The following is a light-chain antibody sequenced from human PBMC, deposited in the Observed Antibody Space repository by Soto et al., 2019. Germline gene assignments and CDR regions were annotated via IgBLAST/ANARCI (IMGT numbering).Light chain of an antibody. CDR2: AAS. Sequence: DMKMSQSPSSRYACVGGRVNITCRASQSISSYLNWYQQKPGKAPKLLIYAASSLQSGVPSRFSGSGSGTDFTLTISSLQPEDFATYYCQQSYSTPRTFGQGTKVDIK. CDR3: QQSYSTPRT. CDR1: QSISSY. V-gene: IGKV1-39*01. J-gene: IGKJ1*01.